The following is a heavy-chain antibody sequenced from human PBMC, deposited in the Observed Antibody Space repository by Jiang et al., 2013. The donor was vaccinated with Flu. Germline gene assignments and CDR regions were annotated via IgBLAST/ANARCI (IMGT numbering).Heavy chain of an antibody. CDR3: ARDLAAADYYYYGMDV. Sequence: VQLVESGGGVVQPGRSLRLSCAASGFTFSSYAMHWVRQAPGKGLEWVAVISYDGSNKYYADSVKGRFTISRDNSKNTLYLQMNSLRAEDTAVYYXARDLAAADYYYYGMDVWG. CDR1: GFTFSSYA. CDR2: ISYDGSNK. V-gene: IGHV3-30*04. J-gene: IGHJ6*01. D-gene: IGHD6-13*01.